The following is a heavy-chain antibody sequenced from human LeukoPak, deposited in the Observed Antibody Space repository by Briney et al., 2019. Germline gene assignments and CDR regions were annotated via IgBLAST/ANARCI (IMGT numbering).Heavy chain of an antibody. Sequence: PGGSLRLSCAASGFTFSSYAMSWVRQAPGKGLEWVSAISGSGGSTYYADSVKGRFTISRDNSKNTLYLQMNSLRAEDTAVYYCAKGSDFDWLLPPNYYYGMDVWGQGTTVTVSS. V-gene: IGHV3-23*01. CDR1: GFTFSSYA. D-gene: IGHD3-9*01. CDR2: ISGSGGST. CDR3: AKGSDFDWLLPPNYYYGMDV. J-gene: IGHJ6*02.